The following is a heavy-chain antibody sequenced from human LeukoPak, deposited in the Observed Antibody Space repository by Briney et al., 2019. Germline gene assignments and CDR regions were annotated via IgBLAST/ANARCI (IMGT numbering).Heavy chain of an antibody. CDR2: ISGSGGST. CDR3: AKVDHQPRYFDWLLYAADYYYYGMDV. Sequence: GRSLRLSCAASGFTFSSYAMSWVRQAPGKGLEWVSAISGSGGSTYYADSVKGRFTISRDNSKNTLYLQMNSLRAEDTAVYYCAKVDHQPRYFDWLLYAADYYYYGMDVWGQGTTVTVSS. J-gene: IGHJ6*02. D-gene: IGHD3-9*01. CDR1: GFTFSSYA. V-gene: IGHV3-23*01.